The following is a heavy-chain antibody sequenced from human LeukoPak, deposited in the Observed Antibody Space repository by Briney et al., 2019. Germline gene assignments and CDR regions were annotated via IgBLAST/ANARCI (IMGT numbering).Heavy chain of an antibody. Sequence: GGSLRLSCAASGFTFSSYSMNWVRQAPGKGLEWVSSISSSSSYIYYADSVKGRFTISRDNAKNSLYLQMNSLRAEGTAVYYYARDPYYYDSSGPYYYYYMDVWGKGTTVTVSS. CDR1: GFTFSSYS. CDR2: ISSSSSYI. J-gene: IGHJ6*03. CDR3: ARDPYYYDSSGPYYYYYMDV. D-gene: IGHD3-22*01. V-gene: IGHV3-21*01.